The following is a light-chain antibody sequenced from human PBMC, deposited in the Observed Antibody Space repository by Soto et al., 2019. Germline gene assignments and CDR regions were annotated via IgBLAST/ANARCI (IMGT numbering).Light chain of an antibody. J-gene: IGKJ1*01. V-gene: IGKV3-15*01. CDR2: GAS. CDR1: QSVSSSY. CDR3: QQYNNLPPA. Sequence: ELLLTQSPVTLSLSPGERATLSCRASQSVSSSYLAWYQQKPGQAPRLLIYGASTRATGIPARFSGSGSGTEFTLTISGMQSEDLAVYYCQQYNNLPPAFGQGTKVDIK.